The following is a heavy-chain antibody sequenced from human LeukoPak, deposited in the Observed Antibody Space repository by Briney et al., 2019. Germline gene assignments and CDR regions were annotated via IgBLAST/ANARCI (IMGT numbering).Heavy chain of an antibody. CDR3: AAGEPYVY. CDR2: IWYDGSHK. CDR1: GFIFSSYG. J-gene: IGHJ4*02. Sequence: GGSLRLSCAASGFIFSSYGMHWFRQAPGKGLEWVAIIWYDGSHKYYADSVKGRFTISRDNSKNTLYLQMSSLRAEDTAVYYCAAGEPYVYWGQGTLVTVSS. D-gene: IGHD1-14*01. V-gene: IGHV3-33*08.